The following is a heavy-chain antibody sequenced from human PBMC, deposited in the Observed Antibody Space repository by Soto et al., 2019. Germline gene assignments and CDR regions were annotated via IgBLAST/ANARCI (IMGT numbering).Heavy chain of an antibody. D-gene: IGHD6-6*01. CDR3: ASPYTSSFASDI. Sequence: QVQLVQSGAEVKKPGSSVKVSCKASGGTLSIYGSSWVRQAPGQGLEWMGGTIPIFGTPNYAQKFQGRVTITADKSTSTAYMELSSLRSEDTAVYYCASPYTSSFASDIWGQGTVVTVSS. CDR1: GGTLSIYG. J-gene: IGHJ3*02. V-gene: IGHV1-69*06. CDR2: TIPIFGTP.